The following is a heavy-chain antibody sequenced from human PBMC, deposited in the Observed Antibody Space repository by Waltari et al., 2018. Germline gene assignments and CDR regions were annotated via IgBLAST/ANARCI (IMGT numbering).Heavy chain of an antibody. V-gene: IGHV4-38-2*01. CDR3: ARAGYYYDSSGYNFDY. Sequence: QVQLQESGPGLVKPSETLSLTCAVSGYSISSGYYWGWIRPPPGNGLEWIGSIYHSGSTYYNPSLKSRVTISVDTSKNQFSLKLSSVTAADTAVYYCARAGYYYDSSGYNFDYWGQGTLVTVSS. J-gene: IGHJ4*02. CDR2: IYHSGST. D-gene: IGHD3-22*01. CDR1: GYSISSGYY.